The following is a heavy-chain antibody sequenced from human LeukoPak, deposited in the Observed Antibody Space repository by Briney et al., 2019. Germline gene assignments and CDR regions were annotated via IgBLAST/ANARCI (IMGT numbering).Heavy chain of an antibody. CDR1: GFSLGTSA. CDR2: ISGTAGYT. D-gene: IGHD5-18*01. J-gene: IGHJ4*02. CDR3: AKGLDTFDH. Sequence: GGSLGLSCAASGFSLGTSAMSWVRQAPGEGLEWVSAISGTAGYTYYADSVKGRFTISRDTSRNTLYLQMNSLRAEDTAIYYCAKGLDTFDHWGQGTLVSVSS. V-gene: IGHV3-23*01.